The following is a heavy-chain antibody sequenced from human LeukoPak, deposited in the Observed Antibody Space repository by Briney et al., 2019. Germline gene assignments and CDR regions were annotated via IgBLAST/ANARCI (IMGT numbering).Heavy chain of an antibody. CDR1: GYNFATAW. V-gene: IGHV5-51*01. Sequence: GESLKISCKASGYNFATAWIAWVRQMPGKGLEWMGIVYPGDSDSKYNPSFQGHVTISADKSITTAYPKWASLKASDTAIYYCARHGRWELDYWGQGTLVSVSS. CDR2: VYPGDSDS. J-gene: IGHJ4*02. D-gene: IGHD4-23*01. CDR3: ARHGRWELDY.